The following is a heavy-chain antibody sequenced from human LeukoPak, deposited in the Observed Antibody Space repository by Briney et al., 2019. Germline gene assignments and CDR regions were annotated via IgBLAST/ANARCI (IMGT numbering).Heavy chain of an antibody. D-gene: IGHD3-10*01. V-gene: IGHV3-23*01. CDR1: GLTDNNYA. CDR3: AKDWGYYGSGSYDDHFDY. Sequence: PGGSLRLSCAASGLTDNNYAMNWVRQAPGKGLEWTSAISSSGANTYYADSVKGRFTISRDNSKNTLYLQMNSLRAEDTAVYYCAKDWGYYGSGSYDDHFDYWGQGTLVTVSS. J-gene: IGHJ4*02. CDR2: ISSSGANT.